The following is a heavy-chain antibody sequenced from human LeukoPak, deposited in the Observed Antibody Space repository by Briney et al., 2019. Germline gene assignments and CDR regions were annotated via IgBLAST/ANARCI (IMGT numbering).Heavy chain of an antibody. D-gene: IGHD6-19*01. Sequence: ASVKVSCKASGYTFTIYAMNWVRQAPGQGLEWMGWINTNTGNPTYAQGFTGRFVFSLDTSVSTAYLQISSLKAEDTAVYYCARARSGWTSDAFDIWGQGTMVTVSS. CDR1: GYTFTIYA. CDR3: ARARSGWTSDAFDI. CDR2: INTNTGNP. V-gene: IGHV7-4-1*02. J-gene: IGHJ3*02.